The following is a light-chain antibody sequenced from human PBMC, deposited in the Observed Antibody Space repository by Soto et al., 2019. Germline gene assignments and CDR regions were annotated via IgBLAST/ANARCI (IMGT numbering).Light chain of an antibody. CDR2: GNS. CDR3: QSYDSSLSARV. V-gene: IGLV1-40*01. Sequence: QPVLTQPPSVSGAPGQKVTISCTGSISNIGAGYDVHWYQQLPGTAPKLLIYGNSNRPSGVPDRFSGSKSGTSASLAITGLQAEDEADYYCQSYDSSLSARVFGTGTKVTVL. J-gene: IGLJ1*01. CDR1: ISNIGAGYD.